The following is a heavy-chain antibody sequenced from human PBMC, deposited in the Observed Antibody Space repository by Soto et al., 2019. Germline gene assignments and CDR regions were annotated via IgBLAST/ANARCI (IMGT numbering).Heavy chain of an antibody. CDR3: AKDRIAVAGGASDY. J-gene: IGHJ4*02. CDR1: GFTFSSYA. Sequence: EVQLLESGGGLVQPGGSLRLSCAASGFTFSSYAMSWVRHAPVKGMEWVSAISGSGGSTYYADSVKGRFNISRDNTKNTLYLQLNNLRNEDTSVYYCAKDRIAVAGGASDYWGQGTLVTVSS. CDR2: ISGSGGST. V-gene: IGHV3-23*01. D-gene: IGHD6-19*01.